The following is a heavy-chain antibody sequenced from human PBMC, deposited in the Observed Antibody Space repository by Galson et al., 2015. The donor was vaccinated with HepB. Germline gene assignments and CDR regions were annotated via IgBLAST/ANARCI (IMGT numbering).Heavy chain of an antibody. Sequence: SLRLSCAASGFTFSSYAMHWVRQAPGKGLEWVAVIWYDGSNKYYADSVKGRFTISRDNSKNTLYLQMNSLRAEDTAVYYCARDGIVGAWDAFDIWGQGTMVTVSS. CDR2: IWYDGSNK. V-gene: IGHV3-33*08. CDR3: ARDGIVGAWDAFDI. D-gene: IGHD1-26*01. CDR1: GFTFSSYA. J-gene: IGHJ3*02.